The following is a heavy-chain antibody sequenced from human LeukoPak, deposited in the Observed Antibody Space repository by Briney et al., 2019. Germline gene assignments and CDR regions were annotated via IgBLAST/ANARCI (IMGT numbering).Heavy chain of an antibody. V-gene: IGHV1-46*01. Sequence: GASVKVSCKASGYTFTSYYMHWVRQAPGQGLEWMGIINPSGGSTSYAQKFQGRVTMTRDTSTSTVYMELSSLRSEDTAVYYCARDHCSSTSCYKRTFYYYYYMDVWGKGTTVTISS. J-gene: IGHJ6*03. CDR3: ARDHCSSTSCYKRTFYYYYYMDV. CDR1: GYTFTSYY. D-gene: IGHD2-2*02. CDR2: INPSGGST.